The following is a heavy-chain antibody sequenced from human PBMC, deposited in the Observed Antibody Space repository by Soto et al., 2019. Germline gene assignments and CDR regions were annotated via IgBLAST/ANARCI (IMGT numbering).Heavy chain of an antibody. CDR2: IYYSGST. V-gene: IGHV4-59*01. CDR3: ARRDGYTSRAAFDI. J-gene: IGHJ3*02. D-gene: IGHD5-12*01. CDR1: GGSISSYY. Sequence: SETLSLTCTVSGGSISSYYWSWIRQPPGKGLEWIGYIYYSGSTNYNPSLKSRVTISVDTSKNQFSLKLSSVTAADTAVYYCARRDGYTSRAAFDIWGQGTMVTV.